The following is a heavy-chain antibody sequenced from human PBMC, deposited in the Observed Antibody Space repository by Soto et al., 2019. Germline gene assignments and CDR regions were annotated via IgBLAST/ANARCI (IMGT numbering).Heavy chain of an antibody. CDR1: GYTFTSYG. D-gene: IGHD7-27*01. CDR3: SRDLTDVGTVDI. J-gene: IGHJ3*02. CDR2: INIYNGNT. V-gene: IGHV1-18*01. Sequence: QVQLVQSGAEVKKPGASVKVSCNASGYTFTSYGISWVRQAPGQGQEWMGWINIYNGNTNYAQKIQGRVTMTTDTVTSKAYIELGILRSEDKTEYYCSRDLTDVGTVDIWGQRKMVTVSS.